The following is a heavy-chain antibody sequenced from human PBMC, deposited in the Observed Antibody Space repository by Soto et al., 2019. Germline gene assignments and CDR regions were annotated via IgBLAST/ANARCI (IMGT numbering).Heavy chain of an antibody. CDR1: GFTFSSYA. J-gene: IGHJ3*01. CDR3: ARLQSSGSYYGL. CDR2: ISYDGSNK. Sequence: VGSLRLSCAASGFTFSSYAMHWVRQAPGKGLEWVAVISYDGSNKYYADSVKGRFTISRDNSKNTLYLQMNSLRAEDTAVYYCARLQSSGSYYGLWGQGTMVTVSS. V-gene: IGHV3-30-3*01. D-gene: IGHD1-26*01.